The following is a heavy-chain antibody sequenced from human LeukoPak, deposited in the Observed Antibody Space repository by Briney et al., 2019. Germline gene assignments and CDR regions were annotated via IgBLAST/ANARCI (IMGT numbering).Heavy chain of an antibody. Sequence: GESLKISCKSSGYSFTSYWIGWVRQMPGKGLEWMGIIYPDDSETRYSPSLQGQVTISADKSISTAYLQWRSLKASDTAMYYCARHRRAGYSGYPLWWFDPWGQGTLVTVSS. CDR2: IYPDDSET. CDR1: GYSFTSYW. D-gene: IGHD5-12*01. CDR3: ARHRRAGYSGYPLWWFDP. J-gene: IGHJ5*02. V-gene: IGHV5-51*01.